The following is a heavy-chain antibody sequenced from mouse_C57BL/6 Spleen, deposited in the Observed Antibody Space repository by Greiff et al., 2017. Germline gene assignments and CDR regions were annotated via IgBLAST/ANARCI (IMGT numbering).Heavy chain of an antibody. J-gene: IGHJ2*01. V-gene: IGHV1-61*01. Sequence: QVQLKESGAELVRPGSSVKLSCKASGYTFTSYWMDWVKQRPGQGLEWIGNIYPSDSETHYNQKFKDKATLTVDKSSSTAYMQLSSLTSEDSAVYYCARTDYYGSSSGWGQGTTLTVSS. D-gene: IGHD1-1*01. CDR2: IYPSDSET. CDR1: GYTFTSYW. CDR3: ARTDYYGSSSG.